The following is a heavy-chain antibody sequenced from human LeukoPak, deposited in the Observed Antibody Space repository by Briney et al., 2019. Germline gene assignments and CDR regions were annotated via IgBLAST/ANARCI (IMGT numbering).Heavy chain of an antibody. V-gene: IGHV1-8*01. J-gene: IGHJ4*02. CDR2: MNPNSGHT. Sequence: GASVKVSCKASGYTFTNYDLTWVRQATGQGLEWMGWMNPNSGHTGYAQKFQGRLTMTRDTSISTAYMELSSLRSEDTAVYYCARGFAGYDTSDYAFSYYWGQGTLVTDSS. CDR3: ARGFAGYDTSDYAFSYY. D-gene: IGHD3-22*01. CDR1: GYTFTNYD.